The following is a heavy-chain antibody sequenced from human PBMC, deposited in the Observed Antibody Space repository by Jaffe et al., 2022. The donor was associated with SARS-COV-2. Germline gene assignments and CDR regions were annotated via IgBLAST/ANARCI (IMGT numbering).Heavy chain of an antibody. D-gene: IGHD4-17*01. Sequence: QVQLVESGGGVVQPGRSLRLSCAASGFTFSSYGMHWVRQAPGKGLEWVAVISYDGSNKYYADSVKGRFTISRDNSKNTLYLQMNSLRAEDTAVYYCAKDLTDYGAPDIWGQGTMVTVSS. CDR1: GFTFSSYG. CDR3: AKDLTDYGAPDI. CDR2: ISYDGSNK. J-gene: IGHJ3*02. V-gene: IGHV3-30*18.